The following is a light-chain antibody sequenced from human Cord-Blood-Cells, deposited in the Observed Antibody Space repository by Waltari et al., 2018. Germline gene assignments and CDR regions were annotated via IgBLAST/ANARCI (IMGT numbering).Light chain of an antibody. Sequence: SYELTQPPSVSVSPGQTASITCSGDKLGDQYACWYQQKPGQSPVLVIYQDSKRPSGIPGRFSGSNSGNTATLTISGTQAMDEADYYCQAWDSSNVVFGGGTKLTVL. CDR3: QAWDSSNVV. CDR2: QDS. J-gene: IGLJ2*01. CDR1: KLGDQY. V-gene: IGLV3-1*01.